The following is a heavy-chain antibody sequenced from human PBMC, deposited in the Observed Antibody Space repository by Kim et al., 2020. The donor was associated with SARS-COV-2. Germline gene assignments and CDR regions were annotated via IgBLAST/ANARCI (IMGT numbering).Heavy chain of an antibody. V-gene: IGHV3-11*04. CDR3: AREEGNGFGMDV. CDR2: I. J-gene: IGHJ6*02. Sequence: IYYADSVKGRFTISRDNAKNSLYLQMNSLRAEDTAVYYCAREEGNGFGMDVWGQGTTVTVSS. D-gene: IGHD2-8*01.